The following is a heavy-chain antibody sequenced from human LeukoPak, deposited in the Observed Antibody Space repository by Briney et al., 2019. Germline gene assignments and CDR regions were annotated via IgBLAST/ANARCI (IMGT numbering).Heavy chain of an antibody. D-gene: IGHD2-2*01. CDR1: GGTFSSYA. J-gene: IGHJ6*03. CDR2: IIPIFGTA. V-gene: IGHV1-69*05. CDR3: ARTSIVVVPAAMTPYYYYYYMDV. Sequence: ASVKVSCKASGGTFSSYAISWLRQAPGQGLEWMGGIIPIFGTANYAQKFQGRVTITTDESTSTAYMELSSLRSEDTAVYYCARTSIVVVPAAMTPYYYYYYMDVWGKGTTVTVSS.